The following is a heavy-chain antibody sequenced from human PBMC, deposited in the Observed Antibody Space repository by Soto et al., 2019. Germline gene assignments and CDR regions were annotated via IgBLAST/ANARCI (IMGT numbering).Heavy chain of an antibody. CDR2: TYYRSNWRH. CDR1: GDSVSSNTAA. Sequence: SQTLSLTCAISGDSVSSNTAAWNWIRSSPSRGLEWLGRTYYRSNWRHDYAVSVKSRITVNPDTSKNHFSLQLNYVTPDDTAVYYCERGVAGSGFELWGQGTLVTVS. V-gene: IGHV6-1*01. CDR3: ERGVAGSGFEL. D-gene: IGHD6-19*01. J-gene: IGHJ4*02.